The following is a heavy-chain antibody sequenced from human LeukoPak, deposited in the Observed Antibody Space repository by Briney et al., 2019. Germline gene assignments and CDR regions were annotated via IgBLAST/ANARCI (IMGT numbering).Heavy chain of an antibody. CDR2: IRYDGSNK. D-gene: IGHD5-12*01. J-gene: IGHJ4*02. CDR1: GFTFSSYG. V-gene: IGHV3-30*02. CDR3: ARQHLSGYDSAQPFDY. Sequence: PGGSLRLSCAASGFTFSSYGMHWVRQAPGKGLEWVAVIRYDGSNKYYADSVKGRFTISRDNSKNTLYLQMNSLRAEDTAVYYCARQHLSGYDSAQPFDYWGQGTLVTVSS.